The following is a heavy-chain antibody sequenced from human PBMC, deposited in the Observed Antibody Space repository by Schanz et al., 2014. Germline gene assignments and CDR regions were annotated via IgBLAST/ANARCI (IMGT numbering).Heavy chain of an antibody. CDR2: IYIGGNT. V-gene: IGHV3-66*01. J-gene: IGHJ4*02. D-gene: IGHD6-25*01. CDR1: GFNFSSYS. CDR3: AKVRYSSGWRGDYFDE. Sequence: EVHLVESGGGLVKPGGSLRLSCAASGFNFSSYSLNWVRQAPGKGLEWVSFIYIGGNTYYADSVKGRFTISRDNSKNTVYIQMNSLRAEDTAVYYCAKVRYSSGWRGDYFDEWGQGTLVTVAS.